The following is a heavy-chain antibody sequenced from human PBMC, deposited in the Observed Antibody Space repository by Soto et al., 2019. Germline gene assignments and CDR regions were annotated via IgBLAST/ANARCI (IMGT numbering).Heavy chain of an antibody. J-gene: IGHJ6*02. Sequence: SDTLSLTCTASGGCVSTGSYDWSWIRQPPGKGLEWIGKIFFTGSAHYNPSLRNRVTMSVDTSKDQFSLTLTSVTAADTAVYYCARDGHGMDVWGQGTTVTVSS. V-gene: IGHV4-61*01. CDR1: GGCVSTGSYD. CDR2: IFFTGSA. CDR3: ARDGHGMDV.